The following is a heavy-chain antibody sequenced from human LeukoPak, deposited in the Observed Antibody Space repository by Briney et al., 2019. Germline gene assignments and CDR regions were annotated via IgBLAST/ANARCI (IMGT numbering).Heavy chain of an antibody. CDR2: ISGSGGST. Sequence: GGSLRLSCAASGFTFSSYAMHWVRQAPGKGLEWVSAISGSGGSTYYADSVKGRFTISRDNSKNTLYLQMNSLRAEDTAVYYCAKDYGDYPEYFDYWGQGTLVTVSS. V-gene: IGHV3-23*01. CDR1: GFTFSSYA. D-gene: IGHD4-17*01. J-gene: IGHJ4*02. CDR3: AKDYGDYPEYFDY.